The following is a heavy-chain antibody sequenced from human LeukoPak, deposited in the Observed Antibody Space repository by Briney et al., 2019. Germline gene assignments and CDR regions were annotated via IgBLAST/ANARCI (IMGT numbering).Heavy chain of an antibody. J-gene: IGHJ4*02. V-gene: IGHV4-59*08. Sequence: SETLSLTCTVSDDSIRNYYWSWIRQSPGKGLEWIGYIHYSGGTNYNPSLKSRVTISVDTSKNQSSLKLSSVTAADTAVYYCARHVDYYGSGSYSHWGQGTLVTVSS. D-gene: IGHD3-10*01. CDR1: DDSIRNYY. CDR3: ARHVDYYGSGSYSH. CDR2: IHYSGGT.